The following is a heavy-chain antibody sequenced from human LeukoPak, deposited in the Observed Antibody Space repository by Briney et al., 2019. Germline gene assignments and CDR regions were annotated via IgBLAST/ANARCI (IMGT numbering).Heavy chain of an antibody. V-gene: IGHV3-7*01. CDR3: ARDQCRASTSCPSYYFDC. CDR2: IKQDGSEK. J-gene: IGHJ4*02. CDR1: GFTFSSYW. D-gene: IGHD2-2*01. Sequence: GGSLRLSCAASGFTFSSYWMSWVRQAPGKGLEWVANIKQDGSEKYYVDSVKGRFTISRDNAKNSLYLQMNSLRAEDTAVYYCARDQCRASTSCPSYYFDCWGQGTLVTVSS.